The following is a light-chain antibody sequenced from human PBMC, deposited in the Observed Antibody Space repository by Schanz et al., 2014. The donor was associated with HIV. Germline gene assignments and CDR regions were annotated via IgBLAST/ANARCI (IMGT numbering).Light chain of an antibody. CDR1: SSDVGGYNY. CDR3: SSYTSSSPLGV. Sequence: QSALTQPASVSGSPGQSITISCTGTSSDVGGYNYVSWYQQHPGKAPKPMIYDVSNRPSGVSNRFSGSKSGNTASLTISGLQAEDEADYYCSSYTSSSPLGVFGTGTKLTVL. V-gene: IGLV2-14*03. CDR2: DVS. J-gene: IGLJ1*01.